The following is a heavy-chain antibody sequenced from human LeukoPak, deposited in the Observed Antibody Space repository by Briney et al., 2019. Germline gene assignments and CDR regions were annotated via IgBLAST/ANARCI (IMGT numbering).Heavy chain of an antibody. CDR3: AREGEGATAFDY. CDR2: IIPFGGIA. Sequence: GGSVKVSCKASGGSFSSYVISWVRQAPGQWLEWMGRIIPFGGIANYAQKFQGRVTLTADTSTTTAYMELSSLRSEDTAVYYCAREGEGATAFDYWGQGTLVTVSS. V-gene: IGHV1-69*04. D-gene: IGHD3-16*01. J-gene: IGHJ4*02. CDR1: GGSFSSYV.